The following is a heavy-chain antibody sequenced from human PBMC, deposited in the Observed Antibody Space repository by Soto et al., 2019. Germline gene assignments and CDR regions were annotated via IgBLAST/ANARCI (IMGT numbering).Heavy chain of an antibody. V-gene: IGHV3-30*18. Sequence: GGSLRLSCAASGFTFSSYGMHWARQAPGKGLEWVAVISYDGSNKYYADSVKGRFTISRDNSKNTLYLQMNSLRAEDTAVYYCAKDSGGSGSSQPFDYWGQGTLVTVSS. CDR3: AKDSGGSGSSQPFDY. CDR1: GFTFSSYG. CDR2: ISYDGSNK. J-gene: IGHJ4*02. D-gene: IGHD3-10*01.